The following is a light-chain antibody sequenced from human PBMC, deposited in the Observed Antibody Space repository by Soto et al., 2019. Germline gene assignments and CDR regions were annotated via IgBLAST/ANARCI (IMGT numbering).Light chain of an antibody. CDR1: QSVSSY. CDR3: QHFNSYPWT. V-gene: IGKV3-11*01. CDR2: QTS. Sequence: EIVLTQSPATLSLSPGERATLSCRASQSVSSYLAWYQQKPGQAPRLLIYQTSIRAAGIPARFSASGTGTDFTLTISGLQPDDFATYYCQHFNSYPWTFGQGTKVDIK. J-gene: IGKJ1*01.